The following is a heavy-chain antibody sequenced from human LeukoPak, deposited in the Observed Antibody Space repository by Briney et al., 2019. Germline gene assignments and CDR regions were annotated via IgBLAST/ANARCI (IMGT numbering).Heavy chain of an antibody. CDR2: ISGSGGTT. CDR1: GFTFSSFA. V-gene: IGHV3-23*01. CDR3: AKDSSSWFRDAFDI. D-gene: IGHD6-13*01. J-gene: IGHJ3*02. Sequence: GGSLRLSCAASGFTFSSFAMSWVRQAPGKGLEWVSTISGSGGTTNYADSVKGRFTFSRDNSKNTLYLQMNSLRAEDTAVYYCAKDSSSWFRDAFDIWGRGTMVTVSS.